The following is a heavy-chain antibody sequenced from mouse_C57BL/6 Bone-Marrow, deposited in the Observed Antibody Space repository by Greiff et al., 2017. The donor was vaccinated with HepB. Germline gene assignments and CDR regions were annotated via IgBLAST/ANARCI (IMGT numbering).Heavy chain of an antibody. V-gene: IGHV3-6*01. D-gene: IGHD1-1*01. J-gene: IGHJ1*03. CDR2: ISYDGSN. CDR3: ARDRGFITTVGYFDV. Sequence: EVQLQQSGPGLVKPSQSLSLTCSVTGYSITSGYYWNWIRQFPGNKLEWMGYISYDGSNNYNPSLKNRISITRDTSKNQFFLKLNSVTTEDTATYYCARDRGFITTVGYFDVWGTGTTVTVSS. CDR1: GYSITSGYY.